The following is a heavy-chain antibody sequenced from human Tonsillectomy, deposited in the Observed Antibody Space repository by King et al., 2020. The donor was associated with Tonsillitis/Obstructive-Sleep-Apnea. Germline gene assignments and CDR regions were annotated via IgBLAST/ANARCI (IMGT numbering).Heavy chain of an antibody. D-gene: IGHD2-2*01. J-gene: IGHJ4*02. CDR2: INPNSGGT. CDR1: GYTFTGYY. CDR3: ARDPPQRLGSSTSKLDY. Sequence: VQLVESGAEVKKPGASVKVSCKASGYTFTGYYMHWVRQAPGQGLEWMGWINPNSGGTNYAQKFQGRVTMTRDTSISTAFMELNRLRSDDTAVYYCARDPPQRLGSSTSKLDYWGQGTLVTVSS. V-gene: IGHV1-2*02.